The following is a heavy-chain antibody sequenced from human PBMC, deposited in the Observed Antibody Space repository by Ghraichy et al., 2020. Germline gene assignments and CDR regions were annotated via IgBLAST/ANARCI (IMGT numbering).Heavy chain of an antibody. CDR1: GFTFTNYA. CDR2: IWYDGSNK. Sequence: GGSLRLSCAASGFTFTNYAMSWVRQAPGKGLEWVAVIWYDGSNKYYADSVQGRFTISRDDSKNTLYLQMNSLRAEDTAVYYCARLGSGWTFDYWGLGTLVTVSS. D-gene: IGHD6-25*01. V-gene: IGHV3-33*08. J-gene: IGHJ4*02. CDR3: ARLGSGWTFDY.